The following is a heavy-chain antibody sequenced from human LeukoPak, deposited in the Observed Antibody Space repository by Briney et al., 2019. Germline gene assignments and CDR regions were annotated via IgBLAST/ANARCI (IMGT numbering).Heavy chain of an antibody. CDR2: IYYSGST. J-gene: IGHJ4*02. CDR3: ARHVPGYGDYLDY. CDR1: GGSISSYY. V-gene: IGHV4-59*08. Sequence: SETLSLTCTVSGGSISSYYWSWIRQPPGKGLEWIGYIYYSGSTNYNPSLKSRVTISVDTSKNQFSLKLSSVTAADTAVYYCARHVPGYGDYLDYWGQGTLVTVSS. D-gene: IGHD4-17*01.